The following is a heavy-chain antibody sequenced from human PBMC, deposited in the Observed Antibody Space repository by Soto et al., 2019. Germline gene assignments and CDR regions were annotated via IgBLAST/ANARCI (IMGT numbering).Heavy chain of an antibody. Sequence: LRLSCAASGVSFSDYAMNWVRQAPRKGLEWVSAISCGAGDTYYADSVKGRFTISRDNSKNTLYLQIKSLRAEDTAIYYCAKSSRITLVRGVTDYWGQGTLVTVSS. CDR1: GVSFSDYA. D-gene: IGHD3-10*01. J-gene: IGHJ4*02. CDR3: AKSSRITLVRGVTDY. V-gene: IGHV3-23*01. CDR2: ISCGAGDT.